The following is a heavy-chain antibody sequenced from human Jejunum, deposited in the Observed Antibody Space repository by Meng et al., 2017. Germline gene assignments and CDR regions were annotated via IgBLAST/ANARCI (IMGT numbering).Heavy chain of an antibody. V-gene: IGHV4-61*01. J-gene: IGHJ4*02. Sequence: QVQLQESGPGLVRPSETLSLTCTVSGVSVTSGHYYWSWVRQPPGQGLEWIGHVFYTGSTNYSPSFKSRVTISVHTSMNQFSLKLNSVTAADTAAYYCARGGWDFEYWGQGILVTVSS. CDR2: VFYTGST. CDR1: GVSVTSGHYY. D-gene: IGHD3-16*01. CDR3: ARGGWDFEY.